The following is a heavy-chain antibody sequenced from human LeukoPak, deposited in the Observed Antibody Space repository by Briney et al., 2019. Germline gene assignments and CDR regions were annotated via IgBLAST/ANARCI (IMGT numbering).Heavy chain of an antibody. Sequence: SETLSLTCTVSGGSISSSYWSWIRQPPGKGLEWIGYIYSSGDTNYNPSLKSRVTISVDRSKSRFSLKVSSVTAADTAVYYCARDLGGSYGNFDDWGQGTLVTVSS. CDR3: ARDLGGSYGNFDD. V-gene: IGHV4-59*01. D-gene: IGHD5-18*01. CDR2: IYSSGDT. CDR1: GGSISSSY. J-gene: IGHJ4*02.